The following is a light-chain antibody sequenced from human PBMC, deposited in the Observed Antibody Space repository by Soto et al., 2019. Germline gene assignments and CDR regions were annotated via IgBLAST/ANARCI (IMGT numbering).Light chain of an antibody. J-gene: IGKJ5*01. CDR3: QQRSNWPSIT. CDR1: QSVSTY. V-gene: IGKV3-11*01. Sequence: EIVLTQSPATLSLSPGERATPSFGASQSVSTYLAWYQQKPGQAPRLLISDASNRATGIPVRFSGSGSGTDFTLTISSLEAEDSAVYYCQQRSNWPSITFGQGTRLEIK. CDR2: DAS.